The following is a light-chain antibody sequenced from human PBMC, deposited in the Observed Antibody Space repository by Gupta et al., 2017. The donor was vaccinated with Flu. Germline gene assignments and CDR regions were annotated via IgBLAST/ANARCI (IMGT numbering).Light chain of an antibody. CDR1: QGVTNNY. CDR3: QQEGDSPRT. J-gene: IGKJ1*01. CDR2: GAS. V-gene: IGKV3-20*01. Sequence: EIVLTQSPGTLSLSPGERGTLSCRASQGVTNNYLAWYQQKPGQAPRLLIYGASTRATGIPDRFSGSGFGADFTLTISRLEPEDFAVYYCQQEGDSPRTFGQGTKVEI.